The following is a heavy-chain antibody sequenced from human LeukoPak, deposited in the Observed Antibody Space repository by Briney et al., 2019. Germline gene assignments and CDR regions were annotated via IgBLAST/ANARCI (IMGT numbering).Heavy chain of an antibody. J-gene: IGHJ4*02. CDR2: IYYSGST. CDR3: AREAQQLGTFDY. Sequence: SETLSLTCTVTGGSISSYYWSWIRQPPGKGLEWIGYIYYSGSTNYNPSLKSRVTISVDTSKNQFSLKLSSVTAADTAVYYCAREAQQLGTFDYWGQGTLVTVSS. D-gene: IGHD7-27*01. V-gene: IGHV4-59*01. CDR1: GGSISSYY.